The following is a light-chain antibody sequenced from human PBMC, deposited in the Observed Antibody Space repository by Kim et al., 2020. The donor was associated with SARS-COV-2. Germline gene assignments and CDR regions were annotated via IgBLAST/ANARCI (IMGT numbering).Light chain of an antibody. Sequence: GKTVTLSGTRSSGSIARHYVQWYQQRPGSSPTTVIYEDNQRPSGVPDRFSGSIDSSSNSASLTISGLKTEDEADYYCQSYDSSNQVFGGGTQLTVL. CDR1: SGSIARHY. J-gene: IGLJ3*02. CDR2: EDN. V-gene: IGLV6-57*01. CDR3: QSYDSSNQV.